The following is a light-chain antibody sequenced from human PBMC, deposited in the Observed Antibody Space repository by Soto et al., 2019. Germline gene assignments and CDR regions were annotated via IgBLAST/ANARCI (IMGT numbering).Light chain of an antibody. CDR2: AAS. J-gene: IGKJ4*01. Sequence: DIQVTQSPSFMSASVGYRVTITCRASQGISSYLAWYQQKPGKAPKLLIYAASTLQSGVPSRFSGSGSGTEFTLTISSLQPEDFATYYCQQFNSYPLTFGGGTKVEIK. CDR3: QQFNSYPLT. CDR1: QGISSY. V-gene: IGKV1-9*01.